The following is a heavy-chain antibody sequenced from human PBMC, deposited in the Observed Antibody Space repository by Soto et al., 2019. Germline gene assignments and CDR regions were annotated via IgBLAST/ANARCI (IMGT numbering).Heavy chain of an antibody. CDR3: ARDHPPTYYYDSSGNQDAFDI. V-gene: IGHV1-18*01. CDR2: ISAYNGNT. D-gene: IGHD3-22*01. CDR1: GYTFTSYG. Sequence: GASVKVSCKASGYTFTSYGISWVRQAPGQGLEWMGWISAYNGNTNYAQKLQGRVTMTTDTSTSTAYMELRSLRSDDTAVYYCARDHPPTYYYDSSGNQDAFDIWGQGTMVTXSS. J-gene: IGHJ3*02.